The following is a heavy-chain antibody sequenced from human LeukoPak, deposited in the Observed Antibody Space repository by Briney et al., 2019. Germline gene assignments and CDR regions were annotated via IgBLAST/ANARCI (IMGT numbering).Heavy chain of an antibody. D-gene: IGHD4-17*01. Sequence: SDTQSLICSVSVDSIESYFWICIRRPAGKGLVWRRRHYTGGFTNYNPSLQRRVHMSVDTSKDQLSLNLSSLTAADTAVYFCARDRDYAFDYWGQGTLVTVSS. CDR1: VDSIESYF. J-gene: IGHJ4*02. CDR2: HYTGGFT. V-gene: IGHV4-4*07. CDR3: ARDRDYAFDY.